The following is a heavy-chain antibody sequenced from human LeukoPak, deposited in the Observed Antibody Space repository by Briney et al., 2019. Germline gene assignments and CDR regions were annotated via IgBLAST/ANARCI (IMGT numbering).Heavy chain of an antibody. CDR2: IRQDGSEK. Sequence: GGSLRLSCAASGFTFSSYWMSWVRQAPGKGLEWVANIRQDGSEKYYVDSVKGRFTISRDNAKNSLYLQMNSLRAEDTAVYYCARETTPDYSYYYMDVWGKGTTVTVSS. D-gene: IGHD1-7*01. V-gene: IGHV3-7*01. CDR1: GFTFSSYW. J-gene: IGHJ6*03. CDR3: ARETTPDYSYYYMDV.